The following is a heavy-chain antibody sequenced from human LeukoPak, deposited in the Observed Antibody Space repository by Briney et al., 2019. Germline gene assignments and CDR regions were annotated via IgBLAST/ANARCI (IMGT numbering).Heavy chain of an antibody. D-gene: IGHD2-8*01. CDR1: GFTFSSYW. V-gene: IGHV3-7*03. Sequence: GGSLRLSCAASGFTFSSYWMSWVRQAPGKGLEWVANINQDGSGKYYVDSVKGRFTISRDNSKNTLYLQMNSLRAEDTAVYYCAKAPIVLMVYATENDWFDPWGQGTLVTVSS. CDR3: AKAPIVLMVYATENDWFDP. CDR2: INQDGSGK. J-gene: IGHJ5*02.